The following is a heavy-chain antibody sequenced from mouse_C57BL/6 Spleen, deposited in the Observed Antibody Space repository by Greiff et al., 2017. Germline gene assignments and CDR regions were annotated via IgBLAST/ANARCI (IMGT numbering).Heavy chain of an antibody. CDR3: TRDLLSKKRGDY. CDR1: GFTFSSYA. D-gene: IGHD2-1*01. J-gene: IGHJ2*01. Sequence: EVQLVESGEGLVKPGGSLKLSCAASGFTFSSYAMSWVRQTPEKRLEWVAYISSGGDYIYYADTVKGRFTISRDNARNTLYLQMSSLKSEDTAMYYCTRDLLSKKRGDYWGQGTTLTVSS. CDR2: ISSGGDYI. V-gene: IGHV5-9-1*02.